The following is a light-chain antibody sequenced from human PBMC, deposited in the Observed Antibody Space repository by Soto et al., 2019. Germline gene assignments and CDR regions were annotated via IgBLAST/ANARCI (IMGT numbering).Light chain of an antibody. CDR1: QSVSSYY. J-gene: IGKJ1*01. CDR3: QHYDSARWT. CDR2: AAS. V-gene: IGKV3-20*01. Sequence: EIVLTQSPGTLSLSPGERATLSCRASQSVSSYYLAWYQQKPGQAPRLLIYAASSRATGIPDRFSGGGSGTDFTLTISRLEPEDFAVYYCQHYDSARWTFGLGTKVDI.